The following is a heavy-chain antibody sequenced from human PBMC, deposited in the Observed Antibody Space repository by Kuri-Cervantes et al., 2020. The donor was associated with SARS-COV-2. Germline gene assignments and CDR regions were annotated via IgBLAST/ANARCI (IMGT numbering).Heavy chain of an antibody. CDR2: IYHSGST. D-gene: IGHD6-19*01. CDR3: ARGSPSGWYRVYDY. J-gene: IGHJ4*02. Sequence: SETLSLTCAVSGYSISSGYYWGWIRQPPGKGLEWIGSIYHSGSTYYNPSLKSRVTISVDTSKNQFSLKLSSVTAADTAVYYCARGSPSGWYRVYDYWGQGTLVTVSS. CDR1: GYSISSGYY. V-gene: IGHV4-38-2*01.